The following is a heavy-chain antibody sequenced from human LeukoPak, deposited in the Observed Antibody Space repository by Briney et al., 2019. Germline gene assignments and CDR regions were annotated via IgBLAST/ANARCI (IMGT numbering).Heavy chain of an antibody. D-gene: IGHD3-10*01. CDR1: GFTFSNFG. CDR2: IRYDGSNK. Sequence: PGGSLRLSCAASGFTFSNFGMHWVRQAPGKGLEWVAFIRYDGSNKYYADSVKGRFTISRDNSKNTLYLQMNSLRAEDTAVYYCANDKPGVNTMVRGVMVYWGQGTLVTVSS. CDR3: ANDKPGVNTMVRGVMVY. V-gene: IGHV3-30*02. J-gene: IGHJ4*02.